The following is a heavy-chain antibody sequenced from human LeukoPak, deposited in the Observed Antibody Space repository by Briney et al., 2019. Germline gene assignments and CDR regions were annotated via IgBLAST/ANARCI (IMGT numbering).Heavy chain of an antibody. CDR1: GGSFSGYY. CDR3: VREGGPGSFGYFDY. D-gene: IGHD3-10*01. J-gene: IGHJ4*02. Sequence: SETLSLTCAVYGGSFSGYYWSWIRPPPGKGLGWIGEINHSGSTNYNPSLKSRVTISVGTSKNQFSLKLSSVTAADTAVYYCVREGGPGSFGYFDYWGQGTLVTVSS. CDR2: INHSGST. V-gene: IGHV4-34*01.